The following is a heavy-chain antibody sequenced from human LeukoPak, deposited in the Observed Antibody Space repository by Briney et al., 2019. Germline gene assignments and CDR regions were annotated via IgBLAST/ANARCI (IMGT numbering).Heavy chain of an antibody. J-gene: IGHJ4*02. Sequence: PGGSLRLSCGASGFTFSSYWMTWVRQVPGKGPEWVANIKQDGSEKYYGDSVKGRFTVSRDNAENSLHLQMNSLRAEDTAVYYCARDLTDTAMDYWGQGTLVTVSS. CDR1: GFTFSSYW. D-gene: IGHD5-18*01. V-gene: IGHV3-7*01. CDR3: ARDLTDTAMDY. CDR2: IKQDGSEK.